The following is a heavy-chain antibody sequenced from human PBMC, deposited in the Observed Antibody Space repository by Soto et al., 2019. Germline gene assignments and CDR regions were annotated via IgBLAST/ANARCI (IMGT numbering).Heavy chain of an antibody. D-gene: IGHD6-19*01. CDR3: ARESPPSGWYFWTIDY. V-gene: IGHV3-21*01. CDR2: ISSSSSYI. J-gene: IGHJ4*02. Sequence: PGGSLRLSCAASGFTFSSYSMNWVRQAPGKGLEWVSSISSSSSYIYYADSVKGRFTISRDNAKNSLYLQMNSLRAEDTAVYYCARESPPSGWYFWTIDYWGQGTLVTVSS. CDR1: GFTFSSYS.